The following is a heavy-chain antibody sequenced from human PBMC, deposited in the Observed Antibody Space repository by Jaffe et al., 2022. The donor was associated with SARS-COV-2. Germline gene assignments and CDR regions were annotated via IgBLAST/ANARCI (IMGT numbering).Heavy chain of an antibody. D-gene: IGHD3-22*01. Sequence: QVQLQESGPGLVKPSQTLSLTCTVSGGSISSGDYYWSWIRQPPGKGLEWIGYIYYSGSTYYNPSLKSRVTISVDTSKNQFSLKLSSVTAADTAVYYCARVLNTMIAAWWFDPWGQGTLVTVSS. CDR3: ARVLNTMIAAWWFDP. V-gene: IGHV4-30-4*01. CDR1: GGSISSGDYY. J-gene: IGHJ5*02. CDR2: IYYSGST.